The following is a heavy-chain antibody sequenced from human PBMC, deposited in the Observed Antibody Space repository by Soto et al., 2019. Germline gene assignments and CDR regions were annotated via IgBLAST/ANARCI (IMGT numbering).Heavy chain of an antibody. V-gene: IGHV4-39*01. Sequence: PSETLSLTCTVSGGSISSSSYYWGWIRHPPGKGLEWIGSIYYSGSTYYNPSLKSRVTISVDTSKNQFSLKMSSVTAADTAVYYCARSRPAFDIWGQGTMVIVSS. CDR1: GGSISSSSYY. CDR3: ARSRPAFDI. CDR2: IYYSGST. J-gene: IGHJ3*02.